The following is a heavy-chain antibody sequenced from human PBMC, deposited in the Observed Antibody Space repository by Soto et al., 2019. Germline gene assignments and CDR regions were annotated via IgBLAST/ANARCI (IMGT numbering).Heavy chain of an antibody. Sequence: GGSLRLSCAASGFTFSSYGMHWVRQAPGKGLEWVAVIWYDGSNKYYADSVKGRFTISRDNSKNTLYLQMNSLRAEDTAVYYCARESYGDYYDSSGYSLPPYYFDYWGQGTLVTVSS. J-gene: IGHJ4*02. CDR3: ARESYGDYYDSSGYSLPPYYFDY. V-gene: IGHV3-33*01. CDR2: IWYDGSNK. CDR1: GFTFSSYG. D-gene: IGHD3-22*01.